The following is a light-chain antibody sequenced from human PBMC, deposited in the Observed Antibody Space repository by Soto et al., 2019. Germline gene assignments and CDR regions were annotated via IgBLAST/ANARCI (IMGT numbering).Light chain of an antibody. CDR3: QQYDSFSST. Sequence: DIQMTQSPSTLSASVGDRVTITCRASQSISTWLAWYQQKPGRAPKLLIYDSSSLESGVQSRFSGSGSGTEFSLTIRSLQPDDFATYYCQQYDSFSSTFGQGTRLEIK. V-gene: IGKV1-5*01. J-gene: IGKJ5*01. CDR1: QSISTW. CDR2: DSS.